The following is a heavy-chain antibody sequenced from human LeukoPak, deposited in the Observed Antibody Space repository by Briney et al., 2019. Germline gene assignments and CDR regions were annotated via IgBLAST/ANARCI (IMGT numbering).Heavy chain of an antibody. CDR1: GYTFTGYY. CDR3: ARAESVAAYGFDP. Sequence: GASVKVSCKASGYTFTGYYMHWVRQAPGQGLEWMGWINPNSGGTNYAQKFQGRVTMTRDTSISTAYMELSSLRSEDTAVYYCARAESVAAYGFDPWGQGTLVTVSS. J-gene: IGHJ5*02. D-gene: IGHD6-6*01. CDR2: INPNSGGT. V-gene: IGHV1-2*02.